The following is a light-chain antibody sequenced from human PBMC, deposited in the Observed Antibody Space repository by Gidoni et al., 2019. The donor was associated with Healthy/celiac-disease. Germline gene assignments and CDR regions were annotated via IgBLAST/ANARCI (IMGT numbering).Light chain of an antibody. CDR3: MQALQTPWT. CDR2: LGS. CDR1: QSLLHSNGYNY. J-gene: IGKJ1*01. V-gene: IGKV2-28*01. Sequence: DIVMTQSPLSLPVTPGEPASISCRSSQSLLHSNGYNYLDWYLQKPGQSPQLLIYLGSNRASGVPDRFSGSGSGTDFTLKISRVEAEDVGVYHRMQALQTPWTFGQGTKVEIK.